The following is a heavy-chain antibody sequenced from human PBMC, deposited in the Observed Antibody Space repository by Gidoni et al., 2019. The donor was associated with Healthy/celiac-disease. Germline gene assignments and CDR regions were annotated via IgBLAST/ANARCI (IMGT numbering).Heavy chain of an antibody. CDR2: INPNSGGT. CDR3: ARGREYSSSYLVDY. D-gene: IGHD6-6*01. V-gene: IGHV1-2*06. Sequence: QVQLVQSGAEVKKPGASVKVSCKASGYTFTGYYMHWVRQTPGQGLEWMGRINPNSGGTNYAQKFQGRVTMTRDTSISTAYMDLSRLRSDDTAVYYCARGREYSSSYLVDYWGQGTLVTVSS. J-gene: IGHJ4*02. CDR1: GYTFTGYY.